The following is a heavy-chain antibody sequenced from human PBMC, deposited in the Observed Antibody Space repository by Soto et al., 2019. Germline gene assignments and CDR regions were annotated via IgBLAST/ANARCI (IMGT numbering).Heavy chain of an antibody. CDR1: GFTFSSYG. Sequence: GGSLRLSCAASGFTFSSYGMHWVRQAPGKGLEWVAVISYDGSNKNYADSVKGRFTISRDNSKNTLYLQMNSLRAEDKAVYYCAKDRSGPTGYYYYGMDVWGQGTTVTVSS. CDR3: AKDRSGPTGYYYYGMDV. V-gene: IGHV3-30*18. D-gene: IGHD3-3*01. J-gene: IGHJ6*02. CDR2: ISYDGSNK.